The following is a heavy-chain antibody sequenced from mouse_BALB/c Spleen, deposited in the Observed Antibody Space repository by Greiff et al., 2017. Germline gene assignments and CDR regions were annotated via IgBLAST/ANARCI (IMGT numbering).Heavy chain of an antibody. V-gene: IGHV1-12*01. CDR1: GYTFTSYN. CDR3: ARERYYGYFDY. CDR2: INTGNGGT. Sequence: QVQLQQSGAELVRSGASVKMSCTASGYTFTSYNMHWVKQTPGKGLEWIGYINTGNGGTNYNQKIKGKATLTADTTSSTAYLQISSLTSEDSAVYFCARERYYGYFDYWGQGTTLTVSS. D-gene: IGHD1-1*02. J-gene: IGHJ2*01.